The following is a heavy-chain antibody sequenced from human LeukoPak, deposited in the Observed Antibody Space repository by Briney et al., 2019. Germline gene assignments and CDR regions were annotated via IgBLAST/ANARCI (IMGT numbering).Heavy chain of an antibody. CDR1: GFTFSNYG. V-gene: IGHV3-33*01. D-gene: IGHD3-22*01. J-gene: IGHJ3*02. CDR2: IWYDGGNK. CDR3: AREIYYYDSSGYHSYDAFDI. Sequence: PGGSLRLSCAASGFTFSNYGMHWVRQAPGKGLEWVAVIWYDGGNKYYADSVKGRFTISRDNSKNTLYLQMNSLRAEDTAVYYCAREIYYYDSSGYHSYDAFDIWGQGTMVTVSS.